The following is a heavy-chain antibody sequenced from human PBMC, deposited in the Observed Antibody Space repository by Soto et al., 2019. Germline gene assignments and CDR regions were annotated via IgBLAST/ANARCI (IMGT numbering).Heavy chain of an antibody. CDR2: INHSGST. CDR1: GGSFSGYY. V-gene: IGHV4-34*01. Sequence: LSLTCAVYGGSFSGYYWSWIRQPPGKGLEWIGEINHSGSTNYNPSLKSRVTISVDTSKNQFSLKLSSVTAADTAVYYCARGVARSLLGVYYYYGMDVWGQGTTVTVSS. D-gene: IGHD2-8*02. CDR3: ARGVARSLLGVYYYYGMDV. J-gene: IGHJ6*02.